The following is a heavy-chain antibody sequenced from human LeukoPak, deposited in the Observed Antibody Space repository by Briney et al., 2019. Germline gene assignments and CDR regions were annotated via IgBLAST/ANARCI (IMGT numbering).Heavy chain of an antibody. D-gene: IGHD3-22*01. CDR1: GYTFTSYY. J-gene: IGHJ3*02. Sequence: ASVKVSCKASGYTFTSYYMHWVRQAPGQGLEWMGIINPSGGSTSYAQKFQGRVTMTRDTSTSTVYMELSSLRSEDTAVYYCARSVVYYCDSSGYSDAFDTWGQGTMVTVSS. CDR3: ARSVVYYCDSSGYSDAFDT. CDR2: INPSGGST. V-gene: IGHV1-46*01.